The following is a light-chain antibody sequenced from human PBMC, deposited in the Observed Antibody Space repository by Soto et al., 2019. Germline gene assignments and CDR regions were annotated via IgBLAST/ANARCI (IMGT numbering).Light chain of an antibody. CDR1: SSDVGGYNY. J-gene: IGLJ1*01. CDR3: TSYTGSTTLV. CDR2: EVS. Sequence: QSVLTQPASVSGSPGQSITISCTGTSSDVGGYNYVSWYQQHPGKAPKLMIYEVSNRPSGVSTRFSGSKSGNTASLTISGLQAEDEADYYCTSYTGSTTLVFGTGTKLTVL. V-gene: IGLV2-14*01.